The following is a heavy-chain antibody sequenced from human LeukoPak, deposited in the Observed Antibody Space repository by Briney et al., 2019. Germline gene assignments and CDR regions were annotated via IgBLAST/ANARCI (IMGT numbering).Heavy chain of an antibody. D-gene: IGHD5-18*01. CDR1: GGSISGSSYY. Sequence: SDTLSLTCTVSGGSISGSSYYWGWLRQPPGKGLEWIGSIYYSGSTNYNPSLKSRVTISVDTSKNQFSLKLSSVTAADTAVYYCAGGYSYGSTYYYMDVWGKGTTVSISS. J-gene: IGHJ6*03. V-gene: IGHV4-39*07. CDR3: AGGYSYGSTYYYMDV. CDR2: IYYSGST.